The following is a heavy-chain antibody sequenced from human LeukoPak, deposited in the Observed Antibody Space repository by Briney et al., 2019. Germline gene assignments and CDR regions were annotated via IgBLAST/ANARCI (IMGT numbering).Heavy chain of an antibody. J-gene: IGHJ4*02. Sequence: GGSLRLSCAASGFTFSSYAMSWIRQAPGKGLEWVSAISGSGGSTCYADSVKGRFTISRDNSKNTLYLQMNSLRAEDTAVYYCAKDGYAGSYTCWGQGTLVTVSS. CDR1: GFTFSSYA. D-gene: IGHD1-26*01. V-gene: IGHV3-23*01. CDR3: AKDGYAGSYTC. CDR2: ISGSGGST.